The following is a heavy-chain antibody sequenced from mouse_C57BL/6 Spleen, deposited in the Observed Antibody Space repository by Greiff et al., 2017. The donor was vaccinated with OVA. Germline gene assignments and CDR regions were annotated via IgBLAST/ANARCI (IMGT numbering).Heavy chain of an antibody. CDR2: ISSGSSTL. J-gene: IGHJ2*01. CDR3: ARDLGLLRFDY. Sequence: EVKLMESGGGLVKPGGSLKLSCAASGFTFSDYGMHWVRQAPEKGLEWVAYISSGSSTLYYADKVKGRFTISRDNAKNTLFLQMTSLRSEDTAMYYCARDLGLLRFDYWGQGTTLTVSS. V-gene: IGHV5-17*01. D-gene: IGHD1-1*01. CDR1: GFTFSDYG.